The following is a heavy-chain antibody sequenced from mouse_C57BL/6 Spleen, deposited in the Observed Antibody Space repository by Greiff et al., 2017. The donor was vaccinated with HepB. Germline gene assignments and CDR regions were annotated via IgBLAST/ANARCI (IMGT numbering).Heavy chain of an antibody. Sequence: EVQGVESGGDLVKPGGSLKLSCAASGFTFSSYGMSWVRQTPDKRLEWVATISSGGSYTYYPDSVKGRFTISRDNAKNTLYLHMSSLKSEDTAMYYCARQPYYYGSSYLYAMDYWGQGTSVTDSS. CDR1: GFTFSSYG. D-gene: IGHD1-1*01. V-gene: IGHV5-6*01. CDR3: ARQPYYYGSSYLYAMDY. CDR2: ISSGGSYT. J-gene: IGHJ4*01.